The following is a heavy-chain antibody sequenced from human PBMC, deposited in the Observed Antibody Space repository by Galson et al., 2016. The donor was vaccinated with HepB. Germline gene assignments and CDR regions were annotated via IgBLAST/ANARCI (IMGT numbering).Heavy chain of an antibody. V-gene: IGHV4-59*01. Sequence: SETLSLTCTVSGGSMRSYFWSWIRQPPGKGLEWIGYISYTGSTKYNPSLKSRVTISADTSKSQFSLKLTSVTAADTAVYYCAREAGRVGDGLIDVWGQGTTVTVSS. J-gene: IGHJ6*02. CDR1: GGSMRSYF. CDR2: ISYTGST. D-gene: IGHD3-16*01. CDR3: AREAGRVGDGLIDV.